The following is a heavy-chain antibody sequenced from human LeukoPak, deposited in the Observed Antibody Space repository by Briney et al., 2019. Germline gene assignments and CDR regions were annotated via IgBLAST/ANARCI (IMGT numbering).Heavy chain of an antibody. Sequence: GGSLRLSCAVSGFTFSTHNMNWVRQAPGKGLEWVSSISSSSSYIYYADSVKGRFTISRDNAKNSLYLQMNSLRAEDTAVYSCAKGYYGSGSYGWFDYWGQGTLVTVSS. CDR1: GFTFSTHN. V-gene: IGHV3-21*04. CDR3: AKGYYGSGSYGWFDY. CDR2: ISSSSSYI. D-gene: IGHD3-10*01. J-gene: IGHJ4*02.